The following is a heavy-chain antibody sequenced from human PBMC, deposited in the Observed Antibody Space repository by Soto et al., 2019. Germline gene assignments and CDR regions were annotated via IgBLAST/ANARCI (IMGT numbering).Heavy chain of an antibody. Sequence: SETLSLTCGVSGDSTRSRYWWTWLRRPPGRGLEWIGEVNQSGTSNYNPSLKSRVTMSVDTSKNQFSPKLSSVTAADTAVYYCASQDCSGGSCYSGRYWYFDLWGRGTLVTVSS. CDR3: ASQDCSGGSCYSGRYWYFDL. V-gene: IGHV4-4*02. CDR1: GDSTRSRYW. J-gene: IGHJ2*01. CDR2: VNQSGTS. D-gene: IGHD2-15*01.